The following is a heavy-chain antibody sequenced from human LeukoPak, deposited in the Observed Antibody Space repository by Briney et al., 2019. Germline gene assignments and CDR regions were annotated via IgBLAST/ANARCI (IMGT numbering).Heavy chain of an antibody. D-gene: IGHD2-2*01. CDR3: ARGCSSTSCYYY. CDR1: GGSFSGYY. V-gene: IGHV4-34*01. CDR2: INHSGST. Sequence: PSETLSLTCAVYGGSFSGYYWSWIRQPPGKGLEWIGEINHSGSTNYNPSLKSQVTISVDTSKNQFSLKLSSVTAADTAVYYCARGCSSTSCYYYWGQGTLVTVSS. J-gene: IGHJ4*02.